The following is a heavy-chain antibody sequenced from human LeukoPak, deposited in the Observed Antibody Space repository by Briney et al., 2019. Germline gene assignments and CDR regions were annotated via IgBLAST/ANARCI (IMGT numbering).Heavy chain of an antibody. J-gene: IGHJ1*01. CDR1: GGTFSRYA. CDR2: IIHIFATA. Sequence: ASVKVSCKASGGTFSRYAISWVRQAPGQGLEWMGGIIHIFATANYAQKFQGRVTITADESTSTAYMELSSLRSEDTAVYYCARGFDNDEEWYFQHWGQGTLVTVSS. CDR3: ARGFDNDEEWYFQH. D-gene: IGHD3-9*01. V-gene: IGHV1-69*13.